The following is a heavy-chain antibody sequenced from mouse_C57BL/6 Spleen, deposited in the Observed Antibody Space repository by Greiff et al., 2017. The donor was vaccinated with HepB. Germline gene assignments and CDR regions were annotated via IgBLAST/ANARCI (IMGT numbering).Heavy chain of an antibody. CDR2: IYPGSGST. D-gene: IGHD1-1*01. CDR1: GYTFTSYW. Sequence: QVQLKQPGAELVKPGASVKMSCKASGYTFTSYWLTWVKQRPGQGLEWIGDIYPGSGSTNYNEKFKSKATLTVDTSSSTAYMQLSSLTSEDSAVYYCARTDYGSLYWYFDVWGTGTTVTVSS. J-gene: IGHJ1*03. CDR3: ARTDYGSLYWYFDV. V-gene: IGHV1-55*01.